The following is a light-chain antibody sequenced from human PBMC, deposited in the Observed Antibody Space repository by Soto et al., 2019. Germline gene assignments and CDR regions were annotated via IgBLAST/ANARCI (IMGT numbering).Light chain of an antibody. J-gene: IGKJ3*01. Sequence: EIVLTQSPGTLSLSPGERATLSCRASQSVSSNHLAWYQQKPGQAPRLLIYAASSRATGIPDRFSGSGSGTHFTLTISRLEPEDFAVYYCQQFGGSPLFTFGPGTKVDIQ. CDR3: QQFGGSPLFT. V-gene: IGKV3-20*01. CDR2: AAS. CDR1: QSVSSNH.